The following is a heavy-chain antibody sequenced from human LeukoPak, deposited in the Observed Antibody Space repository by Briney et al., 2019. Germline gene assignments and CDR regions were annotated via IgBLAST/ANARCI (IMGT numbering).Heavy chain of an antibody. CDR2: ISSTGGST. D-gene: IGHD5-18*01. CDR3: ARDLYGDTSLVPGY. J-gene: IGHJ4*02. Sequence: PGGSLRLSCAASGFTFSSYAMHWVRQAPGKGLEYVSAISSTGGSTYYANSVKGRFTISRDNSKNTLYLQVGSLRAEDMAVYYWARDLYGDTSLVPGYWGQGTLVTVSS. CDR1: GFTFSSYA. V-gene: IGHV3-64*01.